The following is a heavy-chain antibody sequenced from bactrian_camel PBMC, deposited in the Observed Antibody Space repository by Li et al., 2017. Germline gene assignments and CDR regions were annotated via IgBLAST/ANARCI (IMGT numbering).Heavy chain of an antibody. J-gene: IGHJ4*01. Sequence: QVQLVESGGGSVQAGETLRLSCTASGYTFDDSDMGWYRQAPGKKCELVSTIRSSDGSTYYADSVKGRFTISRDNAKNTVYLSMNSLKPEDTAVYYCVRDLPDYGGRSGMFNFWGQGTQVTVS. CDR1: GYTFDDSD. D-gene: IGHD5*01. V-gene: IGHV3S63*01. CDR2: IRSSDGST. CDR3: VRDLPDYGGRSGMFNF.